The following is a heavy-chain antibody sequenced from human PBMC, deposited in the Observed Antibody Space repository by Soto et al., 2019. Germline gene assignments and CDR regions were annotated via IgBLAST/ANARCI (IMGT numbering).Heavy chain of an antibody. Sequence: QVQMVQSGAEVKKPGASVKVSCKVSGYTLTELSIHWVRQPPGKGLEWMGGFDPEDIKTIYAQKFQGRVTMTEDRSTDTTYMELSSLRSEDTAVYYCATLADYFGSGSFPSYFDSCGQGTLVTVSS. CDR1: GYTLTELS. D-gene: IGHD3-10*01. V-gene: IGHV1-24*01. J-gene: IGHJ4*02. CDR2: FDPEDIKT. CDR3: ATLADYFGSGSFPSYFDS.